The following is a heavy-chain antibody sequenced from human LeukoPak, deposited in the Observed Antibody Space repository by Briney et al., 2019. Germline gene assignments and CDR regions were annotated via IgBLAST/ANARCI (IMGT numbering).Heavy chain of an antibody. CDR3: ARPRSYYYDSSGYYYLDH. CDR1: GYTFTGYY. V-gene: IGHV1-2*02. Sequence: ASVNVSCKASGYTFTGYYMHWVRQAPGQGLEWMGWINPNSGGTNYAQKFQGRVTMTRDTSTSTAYMELSRLRSDDTAVYYCARPRSYYYDSSGYYYLDHWGQGTLVTVSS. D-gene: IGHD3-22*01. J-gene: IGHJ4*02. CDR2: INPNSGGT.